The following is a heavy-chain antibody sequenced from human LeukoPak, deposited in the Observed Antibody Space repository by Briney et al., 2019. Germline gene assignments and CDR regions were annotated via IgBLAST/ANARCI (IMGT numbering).Heavy chain of an antibody. D-gene: IGHD2-2*01. Sequence: GGSLRLSCAASGFTFSSYWMSWVRQAPGKGLEWVANIKQDGSEKYYVDSVKGRFTISRDDAKNSLYLQMNSLRAEDTAVYYCARVIVVVPAAPGHDAFDIWGQGTMVTVSS. CDR1: GFTFSSYW. CDR2: IKQDGSEK. V-gene: IGHV3-7*01. CDR3: ARVIVVVPAAPGHDAFDI. J-gene: IGHJ3*02.